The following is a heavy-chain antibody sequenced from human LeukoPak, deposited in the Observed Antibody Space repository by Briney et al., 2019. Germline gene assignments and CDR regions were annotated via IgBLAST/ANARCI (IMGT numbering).Heavy chain of an antibody. D-gene: IGHD2-2*03. V-gene: IGHV3-64*01. CDR3: ARVDDFTYDF. CDR1: GFTFGSYA. J-gene: IGHJ4*02. Sequence: GGSLRLSCAASGFTFGSYAMHWVRQAPGKGVEDGSGITNDGGTTFYANSVKGRFTIYRDNSKNTLFLQMGSLRPEDMAVCYCARVDDFTYDFWGQGTLVTVSS. CDR2: ITNDGGTT.